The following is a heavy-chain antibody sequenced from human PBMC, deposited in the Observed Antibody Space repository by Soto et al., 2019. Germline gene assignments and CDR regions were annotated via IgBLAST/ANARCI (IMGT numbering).Heavy chain of an antibody. D-gene: IGHD3-9*01. CDR3: ARAPYYDILTGRVRYYYYGMDV. CDR2: IYYSGST. V-gene: IGHV4-59*01. CDR1: GGSISSYY. Sequence: PSETLSLTCTVSGGSISSYYWSWIRQPPGKGLEWIWYIYYSGSTNYNPSLKIRVTISVDTSKNQFSLKLSSVTAAGTAVYYCARAPYYDILTGRVRYYYYGMDVWGQGTTVTVSS. J-gene: IGHJ6*02.